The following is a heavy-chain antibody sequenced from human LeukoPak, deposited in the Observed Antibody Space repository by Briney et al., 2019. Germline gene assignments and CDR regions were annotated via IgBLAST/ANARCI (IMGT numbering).Heavy chain of an antibody. CDR1: GGSISSSSYY. J-gene: IGHJ4*02. Sequence: SETLSLTCTVSGGSISSSSYYWGWIRQPPGKGLEWIGSIYYSGSTYYNPSLKSRVTISVDTSKNQFSLKLSSVTAADTAVYYCARNRYCSSTSCPFGHWGQGTLVTVSS. CDR3: ARNRYCSSTSCPFGH. CDR2: IYYSGST. V-gene: IGHV4-39*07. D-gene: IGHD2-2*01.